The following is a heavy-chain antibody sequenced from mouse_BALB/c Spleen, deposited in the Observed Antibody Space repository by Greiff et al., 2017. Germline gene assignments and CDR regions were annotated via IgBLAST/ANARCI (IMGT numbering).Heavy chain of an antibody. V-gene: IGHV3-2*02. Sequence: EVKLQESGPGLVKPSQSLSLTCTVTGYSITSDYAWNWIRQFPGNQLEWMGYISYSGSTSYNPSLKSRISITRDTSKNQFFLQLNSVTTEDTATYYCARWFDYWGQGTTLTVSS. J-gene: IGHJ2*01. CDR3: ARWFDY. CDR2: ISYSGST. CDR1: GYSITSDYA.